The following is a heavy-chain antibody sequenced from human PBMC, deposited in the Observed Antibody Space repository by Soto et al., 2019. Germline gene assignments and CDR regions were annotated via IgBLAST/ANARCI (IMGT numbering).Heavy chain of an antibody. J-gene: IGHJ6*02. D-gene: IGHD3-10*01. V-gene: IGHV3-48*02. CDR3: AMGFDLQYGMDV. CDR1: GFTLSTYS. CDR2: ISGSSNTI. Sequence: EVQLVESGGGLIQRGGSLRLSCAASGFTLSTYSLNWVRQAPRKGLEWLSYISGSSNTIYYADSVKGRFTISRDNAKNSLYLQMNSLRDEDTAVYFCAMGFDLQYGMDVWGQGTTVTVSS.